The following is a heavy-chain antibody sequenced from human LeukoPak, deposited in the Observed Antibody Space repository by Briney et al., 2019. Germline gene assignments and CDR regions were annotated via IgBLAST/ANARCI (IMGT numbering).Heavy chain of an antibody. CDR1: GFTFSSYE. CDR2: ISSSGSII. Sequence: GGSLRLSCAASGFTFSSYEMNWVRQAPGKGLEFISYISSSGSIIYYADSVKGRFTISRDNAKNSLYLQMNSLRAEDTAVYYCARDPPSIYGDGRYFDYWGQGTLVTVSS. V-gene: IGHV3-48*03. J-gene: IGHJ4*02. D-gene: IGHD4-17*01. CDR3: ARDPPSIYGDGRYFDY.